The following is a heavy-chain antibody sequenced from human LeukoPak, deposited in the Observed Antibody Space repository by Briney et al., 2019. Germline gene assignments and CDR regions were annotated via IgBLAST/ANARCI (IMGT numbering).Heavy chain of an antibody. CDR3: TTLASGYSSPFDY. Sequence: PGGSLRLSCAASGFTFSSYDMSRVRQAPGKGLEWVSTITGSGSSTYYADSVKGRFTISRDNSKNTLSLQMNSLRAEDTAVYYGTTLASGYSSPFDYWGQGTLVTVSS. D-gene: IGHD6-13*01. V-gene: IGHV3-23*01. J-gene: IGHJ4*02. CDR1: GFTFSSYD. CDR2: ITGSGSST.